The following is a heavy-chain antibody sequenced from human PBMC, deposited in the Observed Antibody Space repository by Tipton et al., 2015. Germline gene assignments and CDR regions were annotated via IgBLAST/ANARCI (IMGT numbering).Heavy chain of an antibody. CDR3: VRDWATKCSNGICQFFDY. CDR2: IYSSGTT. Sequence: TLSLTCTVSGGSVSSSSYYWGWIRQAPGKGLEWIASIYSSGTTYSNPSLKSRATISADTSKNQFSLNLTSVTAADTAVYHCVRDWATKCSNGICQFFDYWGQGILVTVSS. D-gene: IGHD2-8*01. V-gene: IGHV4-39*07. CDR1: GGSVSSSSYY. J-gene: IGHJ4*02.